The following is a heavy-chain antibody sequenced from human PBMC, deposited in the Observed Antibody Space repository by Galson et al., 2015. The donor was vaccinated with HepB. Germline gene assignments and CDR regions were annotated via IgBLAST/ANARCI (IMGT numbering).Heavy chain of an antibody. Sequence: SLRLSCAASGFTFSSYGMHWVRQAPGKGLEWVAVIWYDGSNKYYADSVKGRFTISRDNSKNTLYLQMNSLRAEDTAVYYCARASWDPALKTGTTEGNWFDPWGQGTLVTVSS. CDR3: ARASWDPALKTGTTEGNWFDP. CDR2: IWYDGSNK. CDR1: GFTFSSYG. D-gene: IGHD1-7*01. V-gene: IGHV3-33*01. J-gene: IGHJ5*02.